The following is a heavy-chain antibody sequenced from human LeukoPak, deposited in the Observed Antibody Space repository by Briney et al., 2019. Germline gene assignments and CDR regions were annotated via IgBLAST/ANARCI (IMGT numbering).Heavy chain of an antibody. CDR1: GYSFTNYW. CDR2: IYPGDSDT. V-gene: IGHV5-51*01. J-gene: IGHJ6*03. D-gene: IGHD3-10*01. CDR3: ARHVKSYASGSYLNYYYYMDV. Sequence: PGESLKISCKGSGYSFTNYWIGWVRQMPGKGLEWMGIIYPGDSDTTYSPSFQGQVTISVDKSISTAYLQWSSLKASDTAMYYCARHVKSYASGSYLNYYYYMDVWGKGTTVTVSS.